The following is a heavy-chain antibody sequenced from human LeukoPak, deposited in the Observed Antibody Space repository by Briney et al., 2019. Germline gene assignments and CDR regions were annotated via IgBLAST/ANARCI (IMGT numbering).Heavy chain of an antibody. Sequence: GRSLRLSCAASGFTFSSYGMHWVRQAPGKGLEWVAVIWYDGSNKNYADSVKGRFTISRDNSKNTLYLKMNSLRAEDTAVYYCARSLVGATPSDYYFDYWGQGTLVTVSS. D-gene: IGHD1-26*01. J-gene: IGHJ4*02. CDR3: ARSLVGATPSDYYFDY. V-gene: IGHV3-33*01. CDR1: GFTFSSYG. CDR2: IWYDGSNK.